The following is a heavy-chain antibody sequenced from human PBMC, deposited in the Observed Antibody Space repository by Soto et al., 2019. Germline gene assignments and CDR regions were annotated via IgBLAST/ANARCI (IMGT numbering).Heavy chain of an antibody. CDR3: SRDFWGDECWSGYVWFEP. CDR1: GYTLTNYG. CDR2: ISAYNGNT. D-gene: IGHD3-3*01. Sequence: ASVKVSCKASGYTLTNYGITWVRQAPGQGLEWLGWISAYNGNTNYARKLQARVTMTTETSTSTAYLELSSPRLDDLAGYFGSRDFWGDECWSGYVWFEPGGQG. J-gene: IGHJ5*02. V-gene: IGHV1-18*03.